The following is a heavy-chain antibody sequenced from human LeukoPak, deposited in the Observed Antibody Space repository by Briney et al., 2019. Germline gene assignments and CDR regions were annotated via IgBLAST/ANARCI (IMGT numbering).Heavy chain of an antibody. D-gene: IGHD1-26*01. CDR1: GFTFSGHG. CDR2: MWYDGSKE. Sequence: PGGSLRLSCAASGFTFSGHGMHWVRQAPGKGLEWVAVMWYDGSKEYYSDSVKGRFTISRDMSKNTLNLQMNSLRVEDTAIFYCARDLSFGSLDFRGQGTLVTVSS. CDR3: ARDLSFGSLDF. V-gene: IGHV3-33*01. J-gene: IGHJ4*02.